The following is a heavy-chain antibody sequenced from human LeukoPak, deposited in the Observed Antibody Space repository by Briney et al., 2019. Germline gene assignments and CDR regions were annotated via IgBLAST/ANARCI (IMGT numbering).Heavy chain of an antibody. CDR1: GYRFTSYW. V-gene: IGHV5-51*04. Sequence: GESLKISCKGSGYRFTSYWIGWVRQMPGKGLEWMGIIYPGDSDTRYSPSFQGQVTISADKPISTAYLQWRSLKASDTAMYYCAGGVYSSGWYIENYWGQGTLVTVSS. CDR3: AGGVYSSGWYIENY. D-gene: IGHD6-19*01. CDR2: IYPGDSDT. J-gene: IGHJ4*02.